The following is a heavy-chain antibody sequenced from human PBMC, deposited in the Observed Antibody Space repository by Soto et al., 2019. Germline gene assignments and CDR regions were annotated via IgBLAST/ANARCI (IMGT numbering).Heavy chain of an antibody. CDR2: IYYSGTS. CDR1: GTSIIPDYDY. D-gene: IGHD2-2*01. J-gene: IGHJ4*02. CDR3: GRGSDCRTTPAFYRYFDS. Sequence: QVQLQESGPGLVTSSQTLSLTCTVAGTSIIPDYDYWGWVRQPPGKGLEWIGYIYYSGTSYYNPSRTTPVDMSVDASQNQFSLSLSSVTGADTAAYYCGRGSDCRTTPAFYRYFDSWGQGTLVTVSS. V-gene: IGHV4-30-4*08.